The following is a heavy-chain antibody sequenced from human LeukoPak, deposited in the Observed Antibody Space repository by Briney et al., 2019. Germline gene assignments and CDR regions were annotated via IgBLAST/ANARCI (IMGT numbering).Heavy chain of an antibody. CDR3: ARSLVADITMISPYYFDY. Sequence: GGSLRLSCAASGFTFSSYSMNWVRQAPGKGLEWVSYISSSSSTIYYADSVKGRSTISRDNAKNSLYLQMNSLRAEDTAVYYCARSLVADITMISPYYFDYWGQGTLVTVSS. CDR1: GFTFSSYS. J-gene: IGHJ4*02. V-gene: IGHV3-48*04. D-gene: IGHD3-22*01. CDR2: ISSSSSTI.